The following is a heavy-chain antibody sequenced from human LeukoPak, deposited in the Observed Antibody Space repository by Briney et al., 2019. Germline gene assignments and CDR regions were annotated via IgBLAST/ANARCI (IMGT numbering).Heavy chain of an antibody. Sequence: GGSLRLSCAASGVTFSGFWMHWVRQAPGKGLVWVSRIDIDGSFTTYADSVKGRFTISRDNSKNTLYLQMNSLRAEDTAVYYCAKQDYLYLNYFDYWGQGTLVTVSS. V-gene: IGHV3-74*01. CDR3: AKQDYLYLNYFDY. CDR1: GVTFSGFW. CDR2: IDIDGSFT. J-gene: IGHJ4*02. D-gene: IGHD3-16*01.